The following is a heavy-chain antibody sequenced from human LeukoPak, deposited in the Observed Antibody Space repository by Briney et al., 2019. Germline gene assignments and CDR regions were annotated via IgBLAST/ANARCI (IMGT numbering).Heavy chain of an antibody. Sequence: GGSLRLSCAASGFTFSSYAMSWVRQAPGKGLEWVSVISGSGGTTYYADSMKGLFIISRDNSKNTLYLQMNSLRAEDTAVHYCAKVEWDLLSPFDNWGQGTLVTVSS. CDR3: AKVEWDLLSPFDN. CDR1: GFTFSSYA. V-gene: IGHV3-23*01. J-gene: IGHJ4*02. D-gene: IGHD1-26*01. CDR2: ISGSGGTT.